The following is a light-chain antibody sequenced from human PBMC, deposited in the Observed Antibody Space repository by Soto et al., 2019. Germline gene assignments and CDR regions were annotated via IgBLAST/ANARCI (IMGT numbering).Light chain of an antibody. CDR2: AAS. CDR1: QDISNY. J-gene: IGKJ4*01. Sequence: DIQMTQSTSSLSASVGDRVTITCQASQDISNYLNWYQQKLGKAPKLLIYAASNLETGVPSRFSGSGSGTDFTFTISSLQPEDFATSYCQQYDNLPLTFGGGTRVEIK. CDR3: QQYDNLPLT. V-gene: IGKV1-33*01.